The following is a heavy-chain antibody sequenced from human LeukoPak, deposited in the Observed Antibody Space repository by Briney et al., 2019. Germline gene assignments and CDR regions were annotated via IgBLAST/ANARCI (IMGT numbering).Heavy chain of an antibody. CDR1: GFTFSNYA. CDR3: AKDAGNEYWYFDL. J-gene: IGHJ2*01. D-gene: IGHD2-8*01. Sequence: VGSLRLSCAASGFTFSNYAMSWVRHAPGKGLEWGSTISGIGGGTYSADSVKGRVTMSRDNFKNTLDLQVKSLTAEDTAVYYCAKDAGNEYWYFDLWGRGTLVTVSS. CDR2: ISGIGGGT. V-gene: IGHV3-23*01.